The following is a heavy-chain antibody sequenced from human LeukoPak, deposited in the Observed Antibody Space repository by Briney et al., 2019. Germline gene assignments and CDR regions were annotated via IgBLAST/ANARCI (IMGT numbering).Heavy chain of an antibody. J-gene: IGHJ5*02. CDR2: INPNSGGT. Sequence: PGGSLRLSCAASGFTFSSYGMHWVRQAPGQGLEWMGWINPNSGGTNYAQKFQGRVTMTRDTSISTAYMELSSLRSEDTAVYYCARDGRGLRYFDWLSSWFGPWGQGTLVTVSS. CDR3: ARDGRGLRYFDWLSSWFGP. V-gene: IGHV1-2*02. CDR1: GFTFSSYG. D-gene: IGHD3-9*01.